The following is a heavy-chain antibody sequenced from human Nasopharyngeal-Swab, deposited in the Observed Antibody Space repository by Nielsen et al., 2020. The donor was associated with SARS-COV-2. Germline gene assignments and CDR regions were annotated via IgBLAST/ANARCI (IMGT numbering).Heavy chain of an antibody. CDR3: ARVRQQLQHGMDV. D-gene: IGHD6-13*01. CDR2: ISSSSSYI. J-gene: IGHJ6*02. V-gene: IGHV3-21*01. CDR1: GFTFSSYS. Sequence: GESLKISCAASGFTFSSYSMNWVRQAPGKGLEWVSSISSSSSYIYYADSVKGRFTVSRDNAKNSLYLQMNSLRAEDTAVYYCARVRQQLQHGMDVWGQGTTVHRLL.